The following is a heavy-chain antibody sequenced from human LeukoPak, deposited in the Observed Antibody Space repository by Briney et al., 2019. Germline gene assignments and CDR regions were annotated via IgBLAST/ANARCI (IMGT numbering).Heavy chain of an antibody. J-gene: IGHJ4*02. CDR2: ISYDGSNK. CDR3: AKGAYCYDSSGQYYFDY. CDR1: GFTFSDYG. D-gene: IGHD3-22*01. Sequence: GGSLRLSCTASGFTFSDYGIHWVRQAPGKGLEWVTFISYDGSNKYYVDSVKGRFTISRDNSKNTLYLQMNSLRAEDTAVYYCAKGAYCYDSSGQYYFDYWGQGTLVTVSS. V-gene: IGHV3-30*18.